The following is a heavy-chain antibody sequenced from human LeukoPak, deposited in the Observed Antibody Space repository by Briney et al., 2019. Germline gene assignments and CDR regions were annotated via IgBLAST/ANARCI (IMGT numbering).Heavy chain of an antibody. CDR2: ISGSGGST. J-gene: IGHJ4*02. Sequence: GGSLRLSCAASGFTFSSYAMSWVRQAPGKGLEWVSAISGSGGSTYYADSVKGRFTISRDNSKNTLYLQMNSLRAEDTAVYYCAKVFGGTMVRGAATYFDYWGQGTLATVSS. CDR1: GFTFSSYA. V-gene: IGHV3-23*01. D-gene: IGHD3-10*01. CDR3: AKVFGGTMVRGAATYFDY.